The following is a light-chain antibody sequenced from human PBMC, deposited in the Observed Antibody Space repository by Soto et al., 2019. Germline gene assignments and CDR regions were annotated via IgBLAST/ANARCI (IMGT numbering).Light chain of an antibody. CDR1: QSVLYSSNNKDT. V-gene: IGKV4-1*01. CDR2: WAS. CDR3: QQYYDLLT. J-gene: IGKJ4*01. Sequence: DIVMTQSPDSLAVSLGERATINCRSSQSVLYSSNNKDTIAWYQQKPGQPPRLLIYWASTRESGVPDRFSGSGSWTDFTRTISSLQAEDVAVYYCQQYYDLLTFGGGTKVEIK.